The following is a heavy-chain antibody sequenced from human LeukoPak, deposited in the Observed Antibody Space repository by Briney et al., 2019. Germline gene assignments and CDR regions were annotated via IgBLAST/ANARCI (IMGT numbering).Heavy chain of an antibody. CDR2: ISGNGGST. V-gene: IGHV3-23*01. J-gene: IGHJ4*02. CDR3: AKGINWNYELGFDF. D-gene: IGHD1-7*01. Sequence: GGSLRLSCAASGFNFSSYAMTWVRQAPGKGLECVSAISGNGGSTYYADSVKGRFTVSRDNSKNTLYLQMNSLRAEDTAVYYCAKGINWNYELGFDFWGQGTLVTVSS. CDR1: GFNFSSYA.